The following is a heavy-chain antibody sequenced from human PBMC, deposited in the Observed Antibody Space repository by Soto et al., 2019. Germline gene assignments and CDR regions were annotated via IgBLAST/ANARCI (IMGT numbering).Heavy chain of an antibody. Sequence: SGTLSLTCAVYGGSFSGYYWSWIRQPPGKGLEWIGEINHSGSTNYNPSLKSRVTISVDTSKNQFSLKLSSVTAADTAVYYCARGKPTVIPMDVWRKGTTVTVSS. CDR1: GGSFSGYY. D-gene: IGHD4-17*01. CDR3: ARGKPTVIPMDV. V-gene: IGHV4-34*01. J-gene: IGHJ6*03. CDR2: INHSGST.